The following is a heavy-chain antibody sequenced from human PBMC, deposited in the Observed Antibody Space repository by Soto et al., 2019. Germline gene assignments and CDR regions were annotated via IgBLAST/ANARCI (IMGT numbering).Heavy chain of an antibody. V-gene: IGHV5-10-1*03. D-gene: IGHD5-12*01. J-gene: IGHJ5*02. CDR3: ARHERLSRDGYNFGWFDP. CDR1: GYSFTSYW. CDR2: IDPSDSYT. Sequence: EVQLVQSGAEVKKPGESLRISCKGSGYSFTSYWISWVRQMPGKGLEWMGRIDPSDSYTNYSPSFQGHVTISADKSISTAYLQWSSLKASDTAMYYCARHERLSRDGYNFGWFDPWGQGTLVTVSS.